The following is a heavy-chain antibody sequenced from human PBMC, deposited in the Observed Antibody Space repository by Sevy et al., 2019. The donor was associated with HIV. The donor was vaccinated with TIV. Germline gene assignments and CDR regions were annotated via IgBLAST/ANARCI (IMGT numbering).Heavy chain of an antibody. Sequence: GGSLRLSCAASGFTFSNYGMHWVRQAPGKGLEWVAVISYDGSKKYYADSVKGRFTISRDNSKNTLYLQMNSLGTEDTAVYYCAKRPSLFYLLDYWGQGTLLTVSS. CDR3: AKRPSLFYLLDY. CDR2: ISYDGSKK. V-gene: IGHV3-30*18. D-gene: IGHD3-3*01. CDR1: GFTFSNYG. J-gene: IGHJ4*02.